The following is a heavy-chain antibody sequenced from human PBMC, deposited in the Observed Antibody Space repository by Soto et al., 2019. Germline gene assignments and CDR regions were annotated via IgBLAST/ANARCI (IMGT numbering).Heavy chain of an antibody. J-gene: IGHJ4*02. CDR2: IYPRGGGS. CDR1: GYIFTSYN. Sequence: QVQLVQSGAEVKKPWVSVNVSCKASGYIFTSYNMHWVRQAHGQGLEWMGIIYPRGGGSRYAQKFQGRVTMTRNTSTNTLYMELSSLRSDDTAVYYCARDNTTCAFAYWGQGTLAPASS. V-gene: IGHV1-46*01. CDR3: ARDNTTCAFAY.